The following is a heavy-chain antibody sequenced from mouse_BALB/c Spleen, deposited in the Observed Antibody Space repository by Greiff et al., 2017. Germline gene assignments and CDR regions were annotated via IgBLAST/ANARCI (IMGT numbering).Heavy chain of an antibody. D-gene: IGHD2-1*01. CDR1: GFTISSYT. CDR3: ARLNGNYAWFAY. CDR2: ISNGGGST. Sequence: EVKLMESGGGLVQPGGSLKLSCAASGFTISSYTMPWVRQTPEKRLEWVADISNGGGSTYYPDNVKGRFTISRDNAKNTLYLQMSSLKSEDTAMYYCARLNGNYAWFAYWGQGTLVTVSA. V-gene: IGHV5-12-2*01. J-gene: IGHJ3*01.